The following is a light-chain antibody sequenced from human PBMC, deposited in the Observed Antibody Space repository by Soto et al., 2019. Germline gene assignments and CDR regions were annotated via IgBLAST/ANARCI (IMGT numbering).Light chain of an antibody. J-gene: IGLJ2*01. CDR3: QTWGTGAVV. Sequence: QLVLTQSPSASASLGASVKLTCTLSSGHSSYAIAWHQQQPEKGPRYLMRLNSDGSHSKGDGIPDRFSGSSSGAERYLTISSLQPEDEADYYCQTWGTGAVVFSGGTKLTVL. CDR1: SGHSSYA. V-gene: IGLV4-69*01. CDR2: LNSDGSH.